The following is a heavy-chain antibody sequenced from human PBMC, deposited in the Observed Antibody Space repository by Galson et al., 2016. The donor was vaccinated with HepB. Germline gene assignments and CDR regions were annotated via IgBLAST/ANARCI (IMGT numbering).Heavy chain of an antibody. CDR2: ISINTFGGTP. V-gene: IGHV3-49*04. CDR3: TKNWNHAEES. J-gene: IGHJ4*02. D-gene: IGHD1-14*01. Sequence: SLRLSCATSGFTFGNYALSWVRQAPGKGLEWVGYISINTFGGTPEYAASVRGRFTISRDDSQSIAYLQMNSLQTEDTAVYYCTKNWNHAEESWGQGTLVTVSS. CDR1: GFTFGNYA.